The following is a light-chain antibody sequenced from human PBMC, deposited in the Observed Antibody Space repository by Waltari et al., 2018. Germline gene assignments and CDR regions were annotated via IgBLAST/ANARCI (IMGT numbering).Light chain of an antibody. CDR3: SSYTSSIVV. V-gene: IGLV2-14*01. CDR1: SSDVGGYNY. J-gene: IGLJ2*01. CDR2: DVS. Sequence: QSALTQPASVSGSPGQSITISCTGTSSDVGGYNYVSWYQQHPGKAPKLMIYDVSQRPSGVSNRFSGSKSGNTASLTISGLQAEDEADYYCSSYTSSIVVFGGGTKLTVL.